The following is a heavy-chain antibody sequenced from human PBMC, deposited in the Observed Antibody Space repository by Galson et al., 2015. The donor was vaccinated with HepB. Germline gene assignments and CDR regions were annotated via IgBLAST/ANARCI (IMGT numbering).Heavy chain of an antibody. CDR1: GFTFSSYA. CDR2: ISYDGSNK. Sequence: SLRLSCAASGFTFSSYAMHWVRQAPGKGLEWVAVISYDGSNKYYADSVKGRFTISRDNSKNTLYLQMNSLRAEDTAVYYCARAPNEWPTMGFDPWGQGTLVTVSS. D-gene: IGHD3-3*01. V-gene: IGHV3-30*04. CDR3: ARAPNEWPTMGFDP. J-gene: IGHJ5*02.